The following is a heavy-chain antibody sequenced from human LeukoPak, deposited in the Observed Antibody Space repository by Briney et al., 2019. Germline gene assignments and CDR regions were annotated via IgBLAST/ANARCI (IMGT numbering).Heavy chain of an antibody. V-gene: IGHV1-2*02. CDR2: INPNSDGT. D-gene: IGHD4-17*01. J-gene: IGHJ4*02. CDR1: GYTFTDNY. CDR3: ARDHGTDYGDAPSDY. Sequence: GASVKVSCKASGYTFTDNYIHWVRQAPGQGLEWMGWINPNSDGTNYAQKFQGRVTMTRDTSIGTAYMELSRLRSDDTAVYYCARDHGTDYGDAPSDYWGQGALVTVSS.